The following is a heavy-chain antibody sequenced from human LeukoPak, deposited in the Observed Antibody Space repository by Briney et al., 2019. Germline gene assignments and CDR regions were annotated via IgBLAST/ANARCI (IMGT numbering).Heavy chain of an antibody. CDR3: ARVAPNRRYCSGGSCLNYFDY. D-gene: IGHD2-15*01. V-gene: IGHV1-2*02. CDR2: INPNSGGT. CDR1: GYTFTGYY. Sequence: ASVKVSCKAPGYTFTGYYMRWVRQAPGQGLEWMGWINPNSGGTNYAQKFQGRVTMTRDTSISTAYMELSRLRSDDTAVYYCARVAPNRRYCSGGSCLNYFDYWGQGTLVTVSS. J-gene: IGHJ4*02.